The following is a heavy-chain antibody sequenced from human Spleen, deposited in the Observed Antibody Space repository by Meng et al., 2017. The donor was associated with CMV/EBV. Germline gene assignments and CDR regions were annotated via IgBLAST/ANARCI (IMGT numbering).Heavy chain of an antibody. CDR3: ARLPYYFDSSAYYP. CDR2: ISAYNGNT. D-gene: IGHD3-22*01. J-gene: IGHJ5*02. Sequence: GESLKISCKASGYTFTYRYLHWVRQAPGQALEWMGRISAYNGNTNYAQKFQDRVTMTTDTTTSTAYMELRGLRSDDTAVYYCARLPYYFDSSAYYPWGQGTLVTVSS. CDR1: GYTFTYRY. V-gene: IGHV1-18*04.